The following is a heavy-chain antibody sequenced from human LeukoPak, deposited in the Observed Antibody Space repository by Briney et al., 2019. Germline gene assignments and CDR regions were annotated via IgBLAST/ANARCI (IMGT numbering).Heavy chain of an antibody. CDR3: ARVATVTLYYYYGMDV. D-gene: IGHD4-17*01. CDR2: ISAYNGNT. CDR1: GYTFTSYG. Sequence: GASAKVSCKASGYTFTSYGISWVRQAPGQGLEWMGWISAYNGNTNYAQKLQGRVTMTTDTSTSTAYMELRSLRSDDTAVYYCARVATVTLYYYYGMDVWGQGTTVTVSS. J-gene: IGHJ6*02. V-gene: IGHV1-18*01.